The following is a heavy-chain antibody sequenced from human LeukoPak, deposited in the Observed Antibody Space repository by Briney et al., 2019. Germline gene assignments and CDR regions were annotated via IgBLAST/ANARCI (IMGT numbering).Heavy chain of an antibody. D-gene: IGHD5-12*01. CDR1: GDSVSSNSAA. CDR3: ARDRVATTIGGTDAFDI. J-gene: IGHJ3*02. V-gene: IGHV6-1*01. Sequence: SQTLSLTCAISGDSVSSNSAAWNWIRQSPSRGLEWLGRTYYRSKWYNDYAVSVKSRITINPDTSKNQFSLQLNSVTPEDTAVYYCARDRVATTIGGTDAFDIWGQGTMVTVSP. CDR2: TYYRSKWYN.